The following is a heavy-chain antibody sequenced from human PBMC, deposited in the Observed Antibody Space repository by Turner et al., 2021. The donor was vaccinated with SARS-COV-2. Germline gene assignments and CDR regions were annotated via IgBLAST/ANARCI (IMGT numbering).Heavy chain of an antibody. CDR2: ISYDGINR. CDR1: GFTFSTYG. Sequence: QVQPVASGGRVVRPGRSLRLSWAASGFTFSTYGMHSDRQAPGKGLEWVAVISYDGINRYYADSVKVRFTISRDNSKNTLYLQMNSLGAEDTAVYYCAKTSSGSYFDAFDIWGQGTMVTVSS. CDR3: AKTSSGSYFDAFDI. V-gene: IGHV3-30*18. J-gene: IGHJ3*02. D-gene: IGHD1-26*01.